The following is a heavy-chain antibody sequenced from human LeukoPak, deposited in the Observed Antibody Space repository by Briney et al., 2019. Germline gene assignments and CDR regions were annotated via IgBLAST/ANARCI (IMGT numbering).Heavy chain of an antibody. CDR2: IWYDGSKK. Sequence: PGRSLRLSCEGSRFTFSSYGMHWVRQAPGKGLEWVAVIWYDGSKKYYSDSVKGRFTISRDNSKNTLYLQMNSLRAEDTAVYYCAKELTVYNRGYYFDCWGQGTLVTVSS. V-gene: IGHV3-33*06. CDR1: RFTFSSYG. CDR3: AKELTVYNRGYYFDC. J-gene: IGHJ4*02. D-gene: IGHD1-14*01.